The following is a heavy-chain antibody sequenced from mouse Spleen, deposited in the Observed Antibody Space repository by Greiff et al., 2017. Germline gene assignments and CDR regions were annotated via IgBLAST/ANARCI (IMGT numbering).Heavy chain of an antibody. CDR1: GYAFSSYC. CDR2: IYPGDGDT. J-gene: IGHJ4*01. D-gene: IGHD1-1*01. CDR3: ARRTLTGVQGVWDMDY. V-gene: IGHV1-80*01. Sequence: QVQLQQSVAELVKPGASVKISCKASGYAFSSYCMHWVKQRPGKGLEWIGQIYPGDGDTNYNGKFKGKATLTADTSSSTAYMQLSSLTSEDSAVYFCARRTLTGVQGVWDMDYWGQGTSVTVSS.